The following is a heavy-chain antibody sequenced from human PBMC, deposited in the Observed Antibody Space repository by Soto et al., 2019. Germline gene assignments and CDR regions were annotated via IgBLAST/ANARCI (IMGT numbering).Heavy chain of an antibody. D-gene: IGHD6-13*01. CDR2: ISSSSSYI. V-gene: IGHV3-21*01. CDR3: ARGGTYSSSGFDY. CDR1: GFTFSSYS. J-gene: IGHJ4*02. Sequence: EVQLVESGGGLVKPGGSLRLSCAASGFTFSSYSMNWVRQAPGKGLEWVSSISSSSSYIYYADSVKGRFTMSRDNAKNSLYLQMNSLRAEDTAVYYCARGGTYSSSGFDYLGQGTLVTVSS.